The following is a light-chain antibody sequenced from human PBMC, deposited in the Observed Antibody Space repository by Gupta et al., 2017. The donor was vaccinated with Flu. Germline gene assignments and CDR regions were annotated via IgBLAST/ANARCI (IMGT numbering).Light chain of an antibody. CDR1: NLEIKN. J-gene: IGLJ3*02. CDR3: QVCHNSGGV. CDR2: GDS. Sequence: SYVLTQPPSVSVAPGQTAKITCWGTNLEIKNVNWYQQKPGQAHVLVVYGDSDRSAGSPGRFSGSNSGNTATLTISRDEAGDEDDYYSQVCHNSGGVFGGGTKLTVL. V-gene: IGLV3-21*02.